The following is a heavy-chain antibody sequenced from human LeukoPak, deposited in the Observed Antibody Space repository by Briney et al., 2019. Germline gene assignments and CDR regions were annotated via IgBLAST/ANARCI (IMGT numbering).Heavy chain of an antibody. CDR2: ISAYNGNT. CDR3: ARAKSSGGVLGP. V-gene: IGHV1-18*01. J-gene: IGHJ5*02. Sequence: ASVKVSCTASGYTFTSYGISWVRQAPGQGLEWMGWISAYNGNTNYAQKLQGRVTMTTDTSTSTAYMELRSLRSDDTAVYYCARAKSSGGVLGPWGQGTLVTVSS. CDR1: GYTFTSYG. D-gene: IGHD3-16*01.